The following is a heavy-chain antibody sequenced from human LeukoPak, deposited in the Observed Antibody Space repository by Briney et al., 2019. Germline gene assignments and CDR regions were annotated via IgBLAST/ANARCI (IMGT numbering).Heavy chain of an antibody. CDR3: ASESRYCSSTSCYQYFQH. J-gene: IGHJ1*01. V-gene: IGHV4-30-4*08. D-gene: IGHD2-2*01. CDR1: GGSFSGYY. CDR2: IYYSGST. Sequence: SETLSLTCAVYGGSFSGYYWSWIRQPPGKGLEWIGYIYYSGSTYYNPSLKSRVTISVDTSKNQFSLKLSSVTAADTAVYYCASESRYCSSTSCYQYFQHWGQGTLVTVSS.